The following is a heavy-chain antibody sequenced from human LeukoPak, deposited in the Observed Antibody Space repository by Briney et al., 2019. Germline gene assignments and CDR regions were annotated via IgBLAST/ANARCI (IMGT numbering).Heavy chain of an antibody. J-gene: IGHJ6*03. CDR1: GFTFSDYY. CDR3: ARVPGRGDGGYYYYYMDV. Sequence: PGGSLRLSCAASGFTFSDYYMSWIRQAPGKGLEWVSYISSSGSTIYYADSVKGRFTISRDNAKNSLYLQMNTLRAEDTAVYYCARVPGRGDGGYYYYYMDVWGKGTTVTVSS. D-gene: IGHD1-14*01. CDR2: ISSSGSTI. V-gene: IGHV3-11*04.